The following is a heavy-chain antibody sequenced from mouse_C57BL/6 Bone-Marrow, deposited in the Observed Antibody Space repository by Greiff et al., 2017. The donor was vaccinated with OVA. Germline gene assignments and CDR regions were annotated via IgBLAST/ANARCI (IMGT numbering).Heavy chain of an antibody. CDR3: ASDGNYYGSSPFAY. CDR1: GYTFTSYG. V-gene: IGHV1-81*01. D-gene: IGHD1-1*01. CDR2: IYPRSGNT. Sequence: QVQLKQSGAELARPGASVKLSCKASGYTFTSYGISWVKQRTGQGLEWIGEIYPRSGNTYYNEKFKGKATLTADKSSSTAYMELRSLTSEDSAVYFCASDGNYYGSSPFAYWGQGTLVTVSA. J-gene: IGHJ3*01.